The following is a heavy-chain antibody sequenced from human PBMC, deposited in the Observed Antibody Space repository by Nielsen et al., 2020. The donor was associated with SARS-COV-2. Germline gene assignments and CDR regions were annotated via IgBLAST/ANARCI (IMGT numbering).Heavy chain of an antibody. Sequence: ASVKVSCKASGYAFTSYGISWVRQAPGQGLEWMGWINTYNGNTNYAQKLQGRVTMTTDTFTSTAYMELKSLRSDDTAVYYCARTPLIHYFDYWGQGTLVTVSS. J-gene: IGHJ4*02. V-gene: IGHV1-18*01. D-gene: IGHD2-15*01. CDR2: INTYNGNT. CDR1: GYAFTSYG. CDR3: ARTPLIHYFDY.